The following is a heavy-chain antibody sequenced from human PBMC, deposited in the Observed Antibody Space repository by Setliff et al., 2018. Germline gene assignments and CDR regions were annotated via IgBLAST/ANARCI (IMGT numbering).Heavy chain of an antibody. CDR3: TRGGYDSGV. Sequence: PSETLSLTCTVYGGSFSNYYWGWIRQSPGEGLEWIGEINDSGTTNYSPSLKSRVTISLDASTNQFSLKATDTAMYYCTRGGYDSGVWGQGTLVTVSS. CDR1: GGSFSNYY. CDR2: INDSGTT. J-gene: IGHJ4*02. V-gene: IGHV4-34*01. D-gene: IGHD6-25*01.